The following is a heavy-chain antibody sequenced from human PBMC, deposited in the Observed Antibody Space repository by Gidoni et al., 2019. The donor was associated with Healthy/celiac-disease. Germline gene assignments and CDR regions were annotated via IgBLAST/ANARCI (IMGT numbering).Heavy chain of an antibody. V-gene: IGHV1-69*01. CDR3: ARDGSSRAKHDWFDP. J-gene: IGHJ5*02. CDR2: IIPIFGTA. CDR1: GGTFSSYA. Sequence: QVQLVQSGAEVKKPGSSVKVSCKASGGTFSSYAISWVRPAPGQGLEWMGGIIPIFGTANYAQKFQGRVTITAYESTSTAYMELSSLRSEDTAVYYCARDGSSRAKHDWFDPWGQGTLVTVSS.